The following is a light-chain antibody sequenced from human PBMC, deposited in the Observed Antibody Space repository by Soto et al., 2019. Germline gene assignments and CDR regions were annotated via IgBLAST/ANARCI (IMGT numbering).Light chain of an antibody. J-gene: IGKJ3*01. CDR2: WAS. Sequence: DIVMTQSPDSLAVSLGERATINCKSSPSILYNSHKTNYLAWYQQKPGQPPKLIIYWASTQESGDPDRFSGSASVTGFTLNISSLQAEDVAVYYWQQYFNTPPFTCGPGTKVDVK. CDR1: PSILYNSHKTNY. V-gene: IGKV4-1*01. CDR3: QQYFNTPPFT.